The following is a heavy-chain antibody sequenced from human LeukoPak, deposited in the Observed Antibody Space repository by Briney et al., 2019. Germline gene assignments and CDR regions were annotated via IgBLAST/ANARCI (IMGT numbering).Heavy chain of an antibody. CDR1: GFTFSDYY. V-gene: IGHV3-11*01. CDR2: ISSSGSTI. Sequence: PGGSLRLSCAASGFTFSDYYMSWLRQAPGKGLEWVSYISSSGSTIYYADSVKGRFTISRDNAKNSLYLQMNSLRAEDTAVYYCARFAARPEYYFDYWGQGTLVTVSS. CDR3: ARFAARPEYYFDY. J-gene: IGHJ4*02. D-gene: IGHD6-6*01.